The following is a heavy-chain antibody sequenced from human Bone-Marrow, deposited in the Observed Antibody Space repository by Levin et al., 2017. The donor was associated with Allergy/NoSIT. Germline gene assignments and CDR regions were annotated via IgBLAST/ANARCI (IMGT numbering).Heavy chain of an antibody. J-gene: IGHJ4*02. Sequence: GESLKISCKVSGYSFTKFWIGWVRQMPGKGLEWMGVIYPGDSDTRYSPSFQGQVTISADKSISTGYLQWSSLKASDTAMYYCATVRPYSGTYFIDYWGQGTLVTISS. V-gene: IGHV5-51*01. D-gene: IGHD1-26*01. CDR2: IYPGDSDT. CDR3: ATVRPYSGTYFIDY. CDR1: GYSFTKFW.